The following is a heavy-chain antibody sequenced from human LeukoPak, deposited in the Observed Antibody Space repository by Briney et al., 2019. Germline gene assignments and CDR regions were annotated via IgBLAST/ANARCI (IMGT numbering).Heavy chain of an antibody. D-gene: IGHD1-26*01. J-gene: IGHJ4*02. CDR3: ARSYSIVGAAEPFDY. V-gene: IGHV3-53*01. CDR2: IYVAGNT. CDR1: GFTVSSKY. Sequence: PGGSLRLSCAASGFTVSSKYMSWVRQAPGKGLEWVSVIYVAGNTYHADSVKGRFTISRDNSKNTLYLQMNSLRAEDTAVYYCARSYSIVGAAEPFDYWGQGTLVTVSS.